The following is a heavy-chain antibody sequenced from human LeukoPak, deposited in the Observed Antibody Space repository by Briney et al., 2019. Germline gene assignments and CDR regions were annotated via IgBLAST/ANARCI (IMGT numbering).Heavy chain of an antibody. CDR3: ARESVDTAMAVPLDY. CDR1: GFTFSSYA. CDR2: ISSNGGST. J-gene: IGHJ4*02. Sequence: GGSLRLSCAASGFTFSSYAMHWVRQAPGKGLEYVSAISSNGGSTYYANSVKGRFTISRDNSKNKLYLQMGSLRAEDMAVYYCARESVDTAMAVPLDYWGQGTLVTVSS. D-gene: IGHD5-18*01. V-gene: IGHV3-64*01.